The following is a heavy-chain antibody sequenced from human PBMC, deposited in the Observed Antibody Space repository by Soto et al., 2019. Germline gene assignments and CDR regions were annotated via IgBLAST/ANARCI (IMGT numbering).Heavy chain of an antibody. CDR2: IIPIFGTA. Sequence: ASVKVSCKASGGTFSSYASSWVRQAPGQGLEWMGGIIPIFGTANYAQKFQGRVTITADESTSTAYMELSSLRSEDTAVYYCARVIVGAYYFDYWGQGTLVTVSS. J-gene: IGHJ4*02. CDR3: ARVIVGAYYFDY. CDR1: GGTFSSYA. V-gene: IGHV1-69*13. D-gene: IGHD1-26*01.